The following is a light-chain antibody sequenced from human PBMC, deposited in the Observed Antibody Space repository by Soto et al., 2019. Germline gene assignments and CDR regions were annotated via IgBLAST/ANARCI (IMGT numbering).Light chain of an antibody. CDR2: EVS. CDR3: TSYTSSSTYV. J-gene: IGLJ1*01. CDR1: TSNIGTNT. V-gene: IGLV1-44*01. Sequence: QSVLTQSPSASGTPGQRVSISCSGSTSNIGTNTVSWYQHVPGTAPKLMIYEVSNRPSGVSNRFSGSKSGNTASLTISGLQAEDEAGYYCTSYTSSSTYVFGTGTKLTVL.